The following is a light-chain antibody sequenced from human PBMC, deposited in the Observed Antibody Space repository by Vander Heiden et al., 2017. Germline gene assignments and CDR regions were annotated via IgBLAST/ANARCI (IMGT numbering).Light chain of an antibody. CDR3: QQCASSPPIS. J-gene: IGKJ5*01. V-gene: IGKV3-20*01. Sequence: DIVLTQSPGTLSLSPGGRATLSCRASQTVPDNYLAWYQQKPGQAPRLLIYITSRRATGTPDRFSGSGSGTDFTLTISRLEPEDSDVYYCQQCASSPPISFGQGTRLEIK. CDR1: QTVPDNY. CDR2: ITS.